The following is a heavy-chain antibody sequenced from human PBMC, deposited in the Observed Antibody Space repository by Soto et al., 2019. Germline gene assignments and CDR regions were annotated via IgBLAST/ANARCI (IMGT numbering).Heavy chain of an antibody. J-gene: IGHJ4*02. CDR3: ARGPLGYCTNGVCPLFDY. Sequence: SQTLSLTCAISGDRVSSNSAAWNWIRQSPSRGLEWLGRTYYRSKWYNDYSVSVKSRITINPDTSKNQFSLQLNSVTPEDTAVYYCARGPLGYCTNGVCPLFDYWGQGTLVTVSS. CDR2: TYYRSKWYN. V-gene: IGHV6-1*01. CDR1: GDRVSSNSAA. D-gene: IGHD2-8*01.